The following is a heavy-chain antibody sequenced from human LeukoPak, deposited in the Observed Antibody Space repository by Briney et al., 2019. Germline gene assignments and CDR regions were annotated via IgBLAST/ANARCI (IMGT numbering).Heavy chain of an antibody. CDR1: GGSISSSSYY. J-gene: IGHJ4*02. Sequence: KPSETLSLTCTVSGGSISSSSYYWGWIRQPPGKGLEWIGSIYYSGSTYYNPSLKSRVTISVDTSKNQFSLKLSSVTAADTAVYYCARAPRTNTMIVVVQTYYFDYWGQGTLVTVSS. CDR3: ARAPRTNTMIVVVQTYYFDY. D-gene: IGHD3-22*01. V-gene: IGHV4-39*07. CDR2: IYYSGST.